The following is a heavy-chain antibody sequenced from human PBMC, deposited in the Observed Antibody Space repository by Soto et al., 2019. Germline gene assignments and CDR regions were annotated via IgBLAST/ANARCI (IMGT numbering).Heavy chain of an antibody. CDR1: GYTFTSYW. D-gene: IGHD2-15*01. Sequence: GESLKISCTGSGYTFTSYWISWVRQMPGEGLEWMGAIYPGDSDTRYSPSFQGQVTISADKSISTAYMQWSSLQASDSAIYYCARSAGNDVRSPEYWGQGTVVTVSS. V-gene: IGHV5-51*01. CDR2: IYPGDSDT. CDR3: ARSAGNDVRSPEY. J-gene: IGHJ4*02.